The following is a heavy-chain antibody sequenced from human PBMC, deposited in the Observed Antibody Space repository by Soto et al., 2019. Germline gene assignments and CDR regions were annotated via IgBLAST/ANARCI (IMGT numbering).Heavy chain of an antibody. Sequence: QVQLVQSGAEVKKPGASVKVSCKASGYTFTGYYMHWVRQAPGQGLEWMGWINPNSGGTNYAQKFQGWVTMTRDTTISTAYMELSRLRSDDTAVYYCARGVTNLVRGVIISNWFDPWGQGTLVTVSS. V-gene: IGHV1-2*04. CDR1: GYTFTGYY. J-gene: IGHJ5*02. CDR2: INPNSGGT. D-gene: IGHD3-10*01. CDR3: ARGVTNLVRGVIISNWFDP.